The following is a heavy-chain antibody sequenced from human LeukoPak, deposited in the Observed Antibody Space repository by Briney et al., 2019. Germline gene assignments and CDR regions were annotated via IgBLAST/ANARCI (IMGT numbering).Heavy chain of an antibody. CDR2: IRQDGSQK. CDR3: AGWLRIDY. J-gene: IGHJ4*02. Sequence: PGGSLRLSCAASGFTFSSYWMSWVRQAPGKGLEWVATIRQDGSQKYYVDSVKGRFTISRDNAKNSLYLQMNSLRTEDTAMYYCAGWLRIDYWGQGTLVTVSS. CDR1: GFTFSSYW. V-gene: IGHV3-7*01. D-gene: IGHD5-12*01.